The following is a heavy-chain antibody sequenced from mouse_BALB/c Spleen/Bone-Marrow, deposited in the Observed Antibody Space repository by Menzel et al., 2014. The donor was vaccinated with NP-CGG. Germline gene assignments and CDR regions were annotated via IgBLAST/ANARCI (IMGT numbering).Heavy chain of an antibody. CDR3: ASRGDYSYSMDY. Sequence: VKVVESGAELVRPGSSVKISCKASGYAFSNYWMNWMKQRPGQGLEWIGQIYPGDGDTNYNGEFKGKATLTADKSSNTAYMQLSSLTSEDSAVYSCASRGDYSYSMDYWGQGTSVTVSS. CDR2: IYPGDGDT. D-gene: IGHD1-1*01. V-gene: IGHV1-80*01. J-gene: IGHJ4*01. CDR1: GYAFSNYW.